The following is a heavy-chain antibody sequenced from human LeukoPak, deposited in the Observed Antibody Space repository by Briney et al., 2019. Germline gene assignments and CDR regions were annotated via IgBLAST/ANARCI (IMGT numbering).Heavy chain of an antibody. CDR1: GFPFSSYA. Sequence: SGGSLRLSCAASGFPFSSYAMHWVRQAPAKGRAWVAIISYDGSNEYYEDSVKGRFTISRENYKNTFLLEMNSLRAAATAVYYFARVTTEISFDYWGQGNLVTVAS. V-gene: IGHV3-30*14. CDR3: ARVTTEISFDY. J-gene: IGHJ4*02. CDR2: ISYDGSNE. D-gene: IGHD4-17*01.